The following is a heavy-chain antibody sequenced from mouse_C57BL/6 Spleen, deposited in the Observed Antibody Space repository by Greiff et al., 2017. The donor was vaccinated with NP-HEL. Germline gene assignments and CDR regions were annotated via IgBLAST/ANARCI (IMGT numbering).Heavy chain of an antibody. D-gene: IGHD2-1*01. V-gene: IGHV1-15*01. Sequence: QVQLQQSGAELVRPGASVTLSCKASGYTFTDYEMHWVKQTPVHGLEWIGAIDPETGGTAYNQKFKGKAILTADKSSSTAYMELRSLTSEDSAVYYCTKSIYYGNLFDYWGQGTTLTVSS. CDR3: TKSIYYGNLFDY. CDR2: IDPETGGT. J-gene: IGHJ2*01. CDR1: GYTFTDYE.